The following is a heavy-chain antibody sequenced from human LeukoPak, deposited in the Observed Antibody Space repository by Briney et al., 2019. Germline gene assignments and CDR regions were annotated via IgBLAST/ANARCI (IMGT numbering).Heavy chain of an antibody. CDR3: TSGIAVAGFDY. CDR2: IRSKANSYAT. D-gene: IGHD6-19*01. J-gene: IGHJ4*02. CDR1: GFTFSSYA. V-gene: IGHV3-73*01. Sequence: GGSLRLSCAASGFTFSSYAMSWVRQAPGKGLEWVGRIRSKANSYATAYAASVKGRFTISRDDSKNTAYLQMNSLKTEDTAVYYCTSGIAVAGFDYWGQGTLVTVSS.